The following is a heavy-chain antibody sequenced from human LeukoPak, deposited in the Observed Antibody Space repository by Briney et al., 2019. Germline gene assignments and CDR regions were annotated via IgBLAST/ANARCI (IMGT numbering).Heavy chain of an antibody. CDR3: ARDRYVGATTAGDSDS. CDR1: GFTFSSYW. J-gene: IGHJ4*02. V-gene: IGHV3-7*03. CDR2: IKQDGSEK. D-gene: IGHD1-26*01. Sequence: PGGSLRLSCAASGFTFSSYWMSWVRQAPGKGLEWVANIKQDGSEKYYVDSVKGRFTISRDNAKNSLYPQMNSLRAEDTAVYYCARDRYVGATTAGDSDSWGQGTLVTVSS.